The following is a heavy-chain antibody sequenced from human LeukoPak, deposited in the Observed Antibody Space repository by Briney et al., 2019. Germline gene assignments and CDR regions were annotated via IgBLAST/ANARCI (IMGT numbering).Heavy chain of an antibody. J-gene: IGHJ5*02. V-gene: IGHV4-59*01. CDR3: ARAQAAADRLNWFDP. CDR1: GGSISAYF. Sequence: SETLSLTCTVSGGSISAYFWSWIRQPPGRGLEWIGYISYSGNTDYNPSLKSRVTISVDTSKNQFSLKLTSVTAADTAVYYCARAQAAADRLNWFDPWGQGTLVTVSS. CDR2: ISYSGNT. D-gene: IGHD6-13*01.